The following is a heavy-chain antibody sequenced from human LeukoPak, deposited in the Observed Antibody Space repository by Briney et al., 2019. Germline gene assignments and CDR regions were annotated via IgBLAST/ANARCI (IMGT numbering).Heavy chain of an antibody. CDR3: ASGGFLLPFDY. CDR1: GYTFTSYG. J-gene: IGHJ4*02. Sequence: ASVKVSCKASGYTFTSYGISWVRQAPGQGLEWMGWISAYNGNTNYAQKLQGRVTMTTDTSTSTAYKELRSLRSDDTAVYYCASGGFLLPFDYWGQGTLVTVSS. D-gene: IGHD3-16*01. CDR2: ISAYNGNT. V-gene: IGHV1-18*01.